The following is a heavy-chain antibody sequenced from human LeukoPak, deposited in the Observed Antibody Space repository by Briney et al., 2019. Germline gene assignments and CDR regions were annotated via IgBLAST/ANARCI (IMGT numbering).Heavy chain of an antibody. D-gene: IGHD3-10*01. CDR3: ARQKHYYGSGSYAY. CDR1: GFTFSSYP. Sequence: GGSLRLSCAASGFTFSSYPMSWVRQAPGKGLEWVSSISSSSSYIYYADSVKGRFTISRDNAKNSLYLQMNSLRAEDTAVYYCARQKHYYGSGSYAYWGQGTLVTVSS. CDR2: ISSSSSYI. V-gene: IGHV3-21*01. J-gene: IGHJ4*02.